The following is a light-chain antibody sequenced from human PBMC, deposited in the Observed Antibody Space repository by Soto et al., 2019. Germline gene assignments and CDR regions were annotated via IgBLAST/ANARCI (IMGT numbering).Light chain of an antibody. V-gene: IGKV3-11*01. J-gene: IGKJ2*01. Sequence: EIVLTQSPATLSLSPGERATLSCRASQSVSSYLAWYQQKPGQAPRLLIYDASNRATGIPARFSGSGSGTDFTLTISSLEPAEFAVYYCQQRSNWPMYTFGQGTKLEIK. CDR2: DAS. CDR1: QSVSSY. CDR3: QQRSNWPMYT.